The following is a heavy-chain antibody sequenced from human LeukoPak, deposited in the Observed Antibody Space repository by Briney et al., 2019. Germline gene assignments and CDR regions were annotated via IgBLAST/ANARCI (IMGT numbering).Heavy chain of an antibody. V-gene: IGHV3-7*01. CDR1: GFTFSNYW. CDR3: ARVGQLVGGDAFDI. J-gene: IGHJ3*02. D-gene: IGHD6-6*01. CDR2: IKQDGSDK. Sequence: GGSLRLSCAASGFTFSNYWMSWVRQAPGKGLEWVANIKQDGSDKYHVDSVKGRFTISRDNAKNSLYLQMNSLRAEDTAVYYCARVGQLVGGDAFDIWGQGTMVTVSS.